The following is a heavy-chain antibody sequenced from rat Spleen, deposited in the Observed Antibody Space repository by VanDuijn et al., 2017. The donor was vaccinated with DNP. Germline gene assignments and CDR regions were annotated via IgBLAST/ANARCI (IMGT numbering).Heavy chain of an antibody. Sequence: EVQLVGSGGGLVQPGRSLKLSCAASGFTFSKYGMAWVRQAPTKGLEWVAALSFDGGVTYYRDSVKGRFTISRDNAKSTLYLQMDGLRSEDTATYYCARHGLYGYNYGYVMDAWGQGASVTVSS. CDR3: ARHGLYGYNYGYVMDA. V-gene: IGHV5-29*01. D-gene: IGHD1-9*01. J-gene: IGHJ4*01. CDR1: GFTFSKYG. CDR2: LSFDGGVT.